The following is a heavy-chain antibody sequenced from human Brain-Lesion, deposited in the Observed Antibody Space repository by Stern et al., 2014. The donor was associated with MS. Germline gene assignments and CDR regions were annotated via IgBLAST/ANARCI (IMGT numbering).Heavy chain of an antibody. CDR3: AGEEDIRYCSGGSCTGNWFDP. CDR1: GGSVSSTSYA. CDR2: IYYSGNT. V-gene: IGHV4-39*01. J-gene: IGHJ5*02. D-gene: IGHD2-15*01. Sequence: VQLVESGPGLVKPSETLSLTCTVAGGSVSSTSYAWAWIRQPPGKGLEWIGTIYYSGNTYYSPSLRSPLTISLDTPKNQFSLQLRSVTAADTAVYYCAGEEDIRYCSGGSCTGNWFDPWGQGTLVTVSS.